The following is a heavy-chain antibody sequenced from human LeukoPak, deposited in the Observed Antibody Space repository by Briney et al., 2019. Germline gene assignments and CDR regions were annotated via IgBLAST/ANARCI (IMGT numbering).Heavy chain of an antibody. CDR1: GYSISSGYC. V-gene: IGHV4-38-2*01. CDR3: ARRSSGSGRDY. D-gene: IGHD3-10*01. CDR2: IYHSGST. J-gene: IGHJ4*02. Sequence: SETLSLTCAVSGYSISSGYCWGWIRQPPGKGLEWIGSIYHSGSTYYNPSLKSRVTISVDTSKNQFSLKLSSVTAADTAVYYCARRSSGSGRDYWGQGTLVTVSS.